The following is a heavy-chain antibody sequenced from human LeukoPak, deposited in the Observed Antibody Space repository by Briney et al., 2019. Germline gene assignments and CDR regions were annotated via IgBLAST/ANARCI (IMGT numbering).Heavy chain of an antibody. CDR3: ARAPPHERWFDP. D-gene: IGHD6-25*01. V-gene: IGHV4-31*03. Sequence: SETLSLTCTVSGGSISSGGYYWSWLRQNPWKGLEWIGYIYYSGNTHYNPSIKSRLATSVDTSNNQFSLKLSTVTAADTAVYYCARAPPHERWFDPWGQGTLVTVSS. J-gene: IGHJ5*02. CDR1: GGSISSGGYY. CDR2: IYYSGNT.